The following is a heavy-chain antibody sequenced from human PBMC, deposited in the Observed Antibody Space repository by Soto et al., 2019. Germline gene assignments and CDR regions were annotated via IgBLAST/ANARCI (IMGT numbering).Heavy chain of an antibody. J-gene: IGHJ4*02. Sequence: QVQLVQSGAEVKKPGSSVKVSCKASGGTFSSYTISWVRQAPGQGLEWMGRIIPILGIANYAQKFQGRVTITADKSTSTAYMELSSLRAEDTAVYYCESPGGGFDYWGQGTLVTVSS. D-gene: IGHD3-10*01. CDR1: GGTFSSYT. CDR2: IIPILGIA. V-gene: IGHV1-69*02. CDR3: ESPGGGFDY.